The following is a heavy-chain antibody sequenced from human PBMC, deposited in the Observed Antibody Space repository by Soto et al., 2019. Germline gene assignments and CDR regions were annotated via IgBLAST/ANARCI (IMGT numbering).Heavy chain of an antibody. CDR2: IIPVFGAT. CDR1: GGLFSSFA. D-gene: IGHD3-10*02. CDR3: ARGGGPYVGFNEF. Sequence: QEQLVQSGPEVKKPGSSVKVSCKDSGGLFSSFAISWVRQAPGQGLEWLGGIIPVFGATNYAEKFQGRVTITADESTNTAYMELSGLTSGDTAIYYCARGGGPYVGFNEFWGQGTLVTVSS. V-gene: IGHV1-69*01. J-gene: IGHJ4*02.